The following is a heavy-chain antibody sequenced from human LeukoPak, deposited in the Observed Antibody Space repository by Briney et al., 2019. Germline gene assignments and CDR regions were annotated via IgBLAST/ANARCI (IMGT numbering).Heavy chain of an antibody. J-gene: IGHJ4*02. CDR2: MNPNSGNT. CDR3: ARGFRIAAARLGY. CDR1: GYTFTGYY. D-gene: IGHD6-13*01. V-gene: IGHV1-8*02. Sequence: ASVKVSCKASGYTFTGYYMHWVRQASGQGLEWMGWMNPNSGNTGYAQKFQGRVTMTRNTSISTAYMELSSLRSEDTAVYYCARGFRIAAARLGYWGQGTLVTVSS.